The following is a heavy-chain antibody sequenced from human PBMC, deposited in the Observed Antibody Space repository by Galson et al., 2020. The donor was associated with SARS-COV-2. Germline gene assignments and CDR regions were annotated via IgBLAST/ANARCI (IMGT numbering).Heavy chain of an antibody. CDR3: AKDIATAGYCDGANCYGSDS. J-gene: IGHJ4*02. Sequence: ASVKVSCKASGYTFTSYGISWVRQAPGQGLEWMGWISIYNGNTKSAQNLQDRLTLTTDTSTSTVYMELRSLRSDDTAVYYCAKDIATAGYCDGANCYGSDSWGQGTLVTVSS. CDR2: ISIYNGNT. CDR1: GYTFTSYG. D-gene: IGHD2-15*01. V-gene: IGHV1-18*04.